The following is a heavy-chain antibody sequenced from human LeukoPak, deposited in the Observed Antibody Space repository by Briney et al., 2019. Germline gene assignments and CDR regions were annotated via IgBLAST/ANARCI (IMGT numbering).Heavy chain of an antibody. CDR3: AKDNNYDSSGYYCSYYFDY. CDR2: ISGSGGST. V-gene: IGHV3-23*01. CDR1: GFTFSSYS. D-gene: IGHD3-22*01. J-gene: IGHJ4*02. Sequence: GGSLRLSCAASGFTFSSYSMNWVRQAPGKGLEWVSAISGSGGSTYYADSVKGRFTISRDNSKNTLYLQMNSLRAEDTAVYYCAKDNNYDSSGYYCSYYFDYWGQGTLVTVSS.